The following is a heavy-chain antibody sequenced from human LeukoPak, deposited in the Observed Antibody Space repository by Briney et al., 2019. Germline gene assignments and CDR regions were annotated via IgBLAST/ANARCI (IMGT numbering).Heavy chain of an antibody. D-gene: IGHD2-2*01. CDR2: ISGSGGST. CDR1: GFTFSSYA. Sequence: GGSLRLSCAASGFTFSSYAMSWVRQAPGKGLEWVSAISGSGGSTYYADSVKGRFTISRDNSKNTLYLQMNGLRAEDTAVYYCAKDTRAVSTSCPSSYWGQGTPVTVSS. CDR3: AKDTRAVSTSCPSSY. J-gene: IGHJ4*02. V-gene: IGHV3-23*01.